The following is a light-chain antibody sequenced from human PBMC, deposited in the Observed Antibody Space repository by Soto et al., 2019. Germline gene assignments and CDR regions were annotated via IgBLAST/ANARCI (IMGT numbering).Light chain of an antibody. Sequence: EIVLTQSPGTLSLSPGERATLSCRASQSVSSSYLAWYQQRHGQAPRLLIHDASSRATGIPDRFSGSGSGTDFTLTISRLEPEDFAVYYVQQYGSSPSTFGQGTKVEIK. J-gene: IGKJ1*01. CDR3: QQYGSSPST. CDR2: DAS. V-gene: IGKV3-20*01. CDR1: QSVSSSY.